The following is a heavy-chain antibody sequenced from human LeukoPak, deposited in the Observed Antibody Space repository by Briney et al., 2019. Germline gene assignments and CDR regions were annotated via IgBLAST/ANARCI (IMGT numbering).Heavy chain of an antibody. CDR1: GYTFTSYY. V-gene: IGHV1-46*01. CDR3: ARLRFSSSWYYYYYYMDV. D-gene: IGHD6-13*01. Sequence: ASVKVSFKASGYTFTSYYMHWVRQAPGQGLEWVGIINPSGGSTSYTQKFQGRVTMTRDTSTSTVYLELSSLRSEDTAVYYCARLRFSSSWYYYYYYMDVWGKGTTVTVSS. CDR2: INPSGGST. J-gene: IGHJ6*03.